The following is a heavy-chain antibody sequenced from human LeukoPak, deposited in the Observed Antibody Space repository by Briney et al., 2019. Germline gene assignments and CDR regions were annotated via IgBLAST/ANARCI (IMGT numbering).Heavy chain of an antibody. CDR2: ITHSGST. CDR1: GGSISNYY. Sequence: PSETLSLTCTVSGGSISNYYWSWIRQPPGKGLEWIGEITHSGSTNYNPSLKSRVTISVDTSKTQFSLKLSSVTAADTAVYYCARVAFYYDSGSYFDYWGQGALVSVSS. V-gene: IGHV4-34*01. D-gene: IGHD3-10*01. CDR3: ARVAFYYDSGSYFDY. J-gene: IGHJ4*02.